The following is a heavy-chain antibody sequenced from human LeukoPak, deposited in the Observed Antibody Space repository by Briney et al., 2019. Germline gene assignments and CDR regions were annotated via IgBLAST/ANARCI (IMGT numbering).Heavy chain of an antibody. D-gene: IGHD5-18*01. J-gene: IGHJ4*02. CDR3: ARGVTIIDY. Sequence: SGTLSLTCAVSGGSIITTNWWSWVRQPPGKGLEWIGYIYYSGSINYNPSHKSRVTISVDTSKNQFSLKLSSVTAADTAVYYCARGVTIIDYWGQGTLVTVSS. V-gene: IGHV4-4*02. CDR2: IYYSGSI. CDR1: GGSIITTNW.